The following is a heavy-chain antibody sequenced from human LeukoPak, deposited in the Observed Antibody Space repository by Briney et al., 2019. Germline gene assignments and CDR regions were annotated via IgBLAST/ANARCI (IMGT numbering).Heavy chain of an antibody. J-gene: IGHJ4*02. V-gene: IGHV4-4*02. CDR1: GGSISSSNW. CDR3: ARRGRGETGNFDY. CDR2: IYHSGST. Sequence: SGNLSLTCAVSGGSISSSNWWSWVRQPPGKGLEWIGEIYHSGSTNYNPSLKSRVTISVDKSKNQFSLKLSSVTAADTAVYYCARRGRGETGNFDYWGQGTLVTVSS. D-gene: IGHD3-16*01.